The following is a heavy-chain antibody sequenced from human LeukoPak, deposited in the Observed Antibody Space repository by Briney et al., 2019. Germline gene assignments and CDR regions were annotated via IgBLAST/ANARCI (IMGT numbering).Heavy chain of an antibody. J-gene: IGHJ4*02. V-gene: IGHV4-34*01. D-gene: IGHD6-19*01. CDR3: ARRRSSGWYYFDY. Sequence: PETLSFTCAVFGGSFSGYYWSWIRQPPGKGLEWIGEIDHSGSTNYNPSMKSRVTMSVDTSKSQVSLTVTSVTAADTAVYYCARRRSSGWYYFDYWGQGTLVTVSS. CDR2: IDHSGST. CDR1: GGSFSGYY.